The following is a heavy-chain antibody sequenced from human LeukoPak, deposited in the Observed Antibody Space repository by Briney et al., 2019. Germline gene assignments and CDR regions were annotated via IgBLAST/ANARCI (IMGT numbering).Heavy chain of an antibody. CDR1: GFTFSGYA. CDR3: AKIPYYYGSGSSYYFDY. V-gene: IGHV3-23*01. J-gene: IGHJ4*02. CDR2: ISGSGGST. Sequence: GGSLRLSCAASGFTFSGYAMSWVRQAPGKGLEWVSAISGSGGSTYYADSVKGRFTISRDNSKNTLYLQMNSLRAEDTAVYYCAKIPYYYGSGSSYYFDYWGQGTLVTVSS. D-gene: IGHD3-10*01.